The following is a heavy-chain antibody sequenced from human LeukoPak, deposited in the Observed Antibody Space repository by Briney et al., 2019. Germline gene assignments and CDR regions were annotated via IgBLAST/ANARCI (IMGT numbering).Heavy chain of an antibody. CDR1: GFTFSSYG. D-gene: IGHD3-10*01. CDR2: ISGSGGST. Sequence: GSLILSCAASGFTFSSYGMSWVRQAPGKGLEWVSAISGSGGSTYYADSVKGRFTISRDNSKNTLYLQMNSLRAEDTAVYYCANYGSGSYYNDYYFDCWGQGTLVTVSS. CDR3: ANYGSGSYYNDYYFDC. V-gene: IGHV3-23*01. J-gene: IGHJ4*02.